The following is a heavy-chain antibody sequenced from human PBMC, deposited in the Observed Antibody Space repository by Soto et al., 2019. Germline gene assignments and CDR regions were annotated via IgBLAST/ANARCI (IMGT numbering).Heavy chain of an antibody. V-gene: IGHV3-30-3*01. CDR1: GFTFSSYA. Sequence: QLQLVESGGGVVQPGGSLELACAASGFTFSSYAMHWVRQAPGEGLEWVALISYDGSKKYYADSVKGRFTISRDNSKNTLYLQMNSLRTEDTAVYYCAREFLRDGHQYAFDIWGQGTMVTVSS. CDR3: AREFLRDGHQYAFDI. J-gene: IGHJ3*02. CDR2: ISYDGSKK.